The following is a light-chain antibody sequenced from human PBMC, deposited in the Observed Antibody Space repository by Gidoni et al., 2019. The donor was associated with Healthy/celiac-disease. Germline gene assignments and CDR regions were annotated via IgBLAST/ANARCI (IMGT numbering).Light chain of an antibody. CDR3: QQSYNTPGT. CDR2: AAS. Sequence: DIQMTQSPSSLSASVGDRVTITCRASQSISNYLNWYQQKPGRAPNRLIYAASSLQSGVPSRFSGSGSGTEFTLTISSLQPEDFASYYCQQSYNTPGTFGQXTKVEIK. CDR1: QSISNY. J-gene: IGKJ1*01. V-gene: IGKV1-39*01.